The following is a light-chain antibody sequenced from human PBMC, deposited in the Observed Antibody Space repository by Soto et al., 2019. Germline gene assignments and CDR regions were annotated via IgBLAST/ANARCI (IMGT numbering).Light chain of an antibody. CDR1: QSISSSF. CDR3: QNSGSSPPFT. V-gene: IGKV3-20*01. J-gene: IGKJ4*01. CDR2: GAS. Sequence: EFVLTQSPGTLSFAPGERATLSCRAIQSISSSFLAWYQQKPGQAPRLLLYGASIRGTGIPDMFSGSGSGTDFTLSISRLESEDFAVYFCQNSGSSPPFTFGGGTKVEIK.